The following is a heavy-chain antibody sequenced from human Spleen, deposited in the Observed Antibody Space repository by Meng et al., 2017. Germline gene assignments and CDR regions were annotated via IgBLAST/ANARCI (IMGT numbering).Heavy chain of an antibody. CDR3: TMYASGHI. D-gene: IGHD2-8*01. Sequence: GESLKISCAVSGVSFSDSDIHWVRQASGKGLEWVGRIGTKPKSYAAAYAASVRGRFTISRDDSKNTAYLQMNSLKTEDTAVYYCTMYASGHIWGQGTMVTVSS. V-gene: IGHV3-73*01. CDR1: GVSFSDSD. J-gene: IGHJ3*02. CDR2: IGTKPKSYAA.